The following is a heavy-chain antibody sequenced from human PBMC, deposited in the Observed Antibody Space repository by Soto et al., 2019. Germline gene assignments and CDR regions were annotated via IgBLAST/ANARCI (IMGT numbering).Heavy chain of an antibody. CDR1: GFIFSDYS. CDR3: ATDGPPSSGWSR. D-gene: IGHD6-19*01. V-gene: IGHV3-48*02. Sequence: EVQLVESGGGLVQPGGSLRLSCAASGFIFSDYSMIWVRQAPGKGLEWISYISSSSSSTHYSDSVKGRFTISRDDAKNSLYLQMNSLSDEDSAVYYCATDGPPSSGWSRWGQGALVTVSS. CDR2: ISSSSSST. J-gene: IGHJ4*02.